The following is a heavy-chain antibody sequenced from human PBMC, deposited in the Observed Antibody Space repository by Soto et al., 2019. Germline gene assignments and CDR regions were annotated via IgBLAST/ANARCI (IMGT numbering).Heavy chain of an antibody. CDR1: GFTFTSSA. Sequence: GASVKVSCKASGFTFTSSAVQWVRQARGQRLEWIGWIVVGSGNTNYAQKFQERVTITRDMSTSTAYMELSSLRSEDTAVYYCAADLPLRYFDWFGKKLEFDYWGQGTLVTVSS. J-gene: IGHJ4*02. V-gene: IGHV1-58*01. D-gene: IGHD3-9*01. CDR2: IVVGSGNT. CDR3: AADLPLRYFDWFGKKLEFDY.